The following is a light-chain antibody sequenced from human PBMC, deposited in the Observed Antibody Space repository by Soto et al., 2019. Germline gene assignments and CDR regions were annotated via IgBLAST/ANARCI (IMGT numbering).Light chain of an antibody. Sequence: DIQMTQSPSTLSASVGDRVTITCRASQSISSWLAWYQQKPGKAPKLLIYDASSLESGVPSRFSGSGSGTEFTLTISSLQPADFATYYCQQYNSYSLTFGQGTKVEIK. CDR2: DAS. V-gene: IGKV1-5*01. J-gene: IGKJ1*01. CDR1: QSISSW. CDR3: QQYNSYSLT.